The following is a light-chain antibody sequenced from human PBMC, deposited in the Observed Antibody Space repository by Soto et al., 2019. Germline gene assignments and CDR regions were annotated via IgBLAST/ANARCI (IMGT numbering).Light chain of an antibody. CDR2: DVN. V-gene: IGLV2-14*01. CDR3: SSYTGSSTFV. J-gene: IGLJ1*01. Sequence: QSALTQPASVSGSPGQAITISCTGTSSDVGGYNYVSWYQQLPGKAPKLMIYDVNNRPSGVSNRFSGSKSSNTASLTISGLQAEDEAYYYRSSYTGSSTFVFGTGTKLTVL. CDR1: SSDVGGYNY.